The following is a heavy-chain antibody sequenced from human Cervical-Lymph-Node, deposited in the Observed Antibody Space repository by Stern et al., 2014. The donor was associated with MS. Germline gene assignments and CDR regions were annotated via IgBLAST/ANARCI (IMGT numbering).Heavy chain of an antibody. J-gene: IGHJ4*02. CDR1: GYTFTSYD. Sequence: VPLVQYGAEVKKPGASVKVSCKASGYTFTSYDINWVRQGTGPGLEWMGWMNAYSGNAVYAQKFQGRVTMTRDTSTSTAYLELTSLRSEDTAVFYCARGRELLSLDYWGQGTLVTVSS. CDR3: ARGRELLSLDY. D-gene: IGHD1-26*01. CDR2: MNAYSGNA. V-gene: IGHV1-8*01.